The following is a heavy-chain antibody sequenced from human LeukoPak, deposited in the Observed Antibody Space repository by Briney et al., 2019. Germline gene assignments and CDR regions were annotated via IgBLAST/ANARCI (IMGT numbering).Heavy chain of an antibody. CDR3: ASGYSFGPYFDY. CDR2: ISDDGSST. J-gene: IGHJ4*02. V-gene: IGHV3-30*03. CDR1: GFIFSTYA. D-gene: IGHD5-18*01. Sequence: GGSLRLSCAASGFIFSTYAMSWVRQAPGKGLEWVAVISDDGSSTHYADSVKGRFTISRDNSKDTLYLQMNGLRAEDTAVYYCASGYSFGPYFDYWGRGTLVTVSS.